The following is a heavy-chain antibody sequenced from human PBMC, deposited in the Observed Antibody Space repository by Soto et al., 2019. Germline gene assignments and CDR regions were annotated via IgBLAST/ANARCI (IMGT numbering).Heavy chain of an antibody. CDR2: LSSALLTT. CDR3: ARETDSSGPFDY. Sequence: EVQLVESGGGLVQPGGSLRLSCTASGFSVSSHEMNWVRQAPGKGLEWMSFLSSALLTTHYADSVKGRFTISRDSAKNVLYRQMNSLRAEDTAVYYCARETDSSGPFDYWGQGTLVTVSS. J-gene: IGHJ4*02. V-gene: IGHV3-48*03. D-gene: IGHD6-19*01. CDR1: GFSVSSHE.